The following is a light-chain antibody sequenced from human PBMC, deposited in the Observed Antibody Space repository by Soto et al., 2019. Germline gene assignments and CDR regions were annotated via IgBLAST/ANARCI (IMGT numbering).Light chain of an antibody. Sequence: IHRTHGPSSRSXSXGXXXTXXXGASETISHYLNWYQQKPGKAPKRLIYGASKLESGVPWRFSGSGSGTDFNLTITSLQTEDFATYYCQQSSSAPLTFGGGTKVDI. V-gene: IGKV1-39*01. CDR2: GAS. CDR1: ETISHY. J-gene: IGKJ4*01. CDR3: QQSSSAPLT.